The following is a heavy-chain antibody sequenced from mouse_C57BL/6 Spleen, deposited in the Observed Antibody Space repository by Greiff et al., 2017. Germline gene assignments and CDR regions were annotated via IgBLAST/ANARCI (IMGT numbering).Heavy chain of an antibody. CDR1: GFNIKDDY. V-gene: IGHV14-4*01. CDR3: TTDYYGSSYGYFDV. D-gene: IGHD1-1*01. CDR2: IDPENGDT. J-gene: IGHJ1*03. Sequence: EVQLVESGAELVRPGASVKLSCTASGFNIKDDYMHWVKQRPEQGLEWIGWIDPENGDTEYASKFQGKATITADTSSNTAYLQLSSLTSEDTAVYYCTTDYYGSSYGYFDVWGTGTTVTVSS.